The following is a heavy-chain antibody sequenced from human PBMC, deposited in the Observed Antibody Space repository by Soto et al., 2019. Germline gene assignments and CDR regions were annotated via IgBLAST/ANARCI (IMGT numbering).Heavy chain of an antibody. D-gene: IGHD3-10*01. V-gene: IGHV3-74*01. CDR1: GFTLRSYW. J-gene: IGHJ4*02. CDR3: ATLFSSGSSLDY. Sequence: GGSLRLSCGASGFTLRSYWMHWVRQAPGKGLVWVSNINSDGSSTNYADSVKGQFTISRDNAKNTLYLQMNSLRADDTAVYYCATLFSSGSSLDYWGQGTLVTVSS. CDR2: INSDGSST.